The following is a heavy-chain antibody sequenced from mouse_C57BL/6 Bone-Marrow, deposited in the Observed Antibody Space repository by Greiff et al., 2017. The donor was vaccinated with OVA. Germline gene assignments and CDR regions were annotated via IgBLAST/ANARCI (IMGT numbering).Heavy chain of an antibody. Sequence: QVQLQQSDAELVKPGASVKISCKVSGYTFTDHTIHWMKQRPEQGLEWIGYIYPRDGSTKYNEKFKGKATLTADKSSSTAYMQLNSLTSEDSAVYFCARYPLCGSSYLYYFSYWGPGPTLTVSS. J-gene: IGHJ2*01. CDR2: IYPRDGST. CDR3: ARYPLCGSSYLYYFSY. D-gene: IGHD1-1*01. CDR1: GYTFTDHT. V-gene: IGHV1-78*01.